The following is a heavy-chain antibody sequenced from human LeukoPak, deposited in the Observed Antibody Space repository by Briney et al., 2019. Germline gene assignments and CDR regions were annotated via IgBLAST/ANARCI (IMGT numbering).Heavy chain of an antibody. CDR3: ARGGLYSPSWFDP. CDR1: GFTFRSFW. J-gene: IGHJ5*02. CDR2: IKSDGSST. Sequence: GGPLRLSCVASGFTFRSFWMHWVPHAPGKGLVWVSRIKSDGSSTSYADSVQGRFTISRDNAKNTLYLQMNSLTAEDTAVYYRARGGLYSPSWFDPWGQGTLVTVSS. D-gene: IGHD1-26*01. V-gene: IGHV3-74*01.